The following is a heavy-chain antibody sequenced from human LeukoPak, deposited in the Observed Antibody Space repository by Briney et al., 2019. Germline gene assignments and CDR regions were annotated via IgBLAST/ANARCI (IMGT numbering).Heavy chain of an antibody. J-gene: IGHJ4*02. CDR1: GFTFSSYA. D-gene: IGHD3-22*01. CDR3: AKVPYYYDSSGYYYFDY. CDR2: ISGSGGST. V-gene: IGHV3-23*01. Sequence: GGSLRLSCAASGFTFSSYAMSWVRQAPGKGLEWVSAISGSGGSTYYADSVKGRFTISRDNAKNSLYLQMNSLRAEDTAVYYCAKVPYYYDSSGYYYFDYWGQGTLVTVSS.